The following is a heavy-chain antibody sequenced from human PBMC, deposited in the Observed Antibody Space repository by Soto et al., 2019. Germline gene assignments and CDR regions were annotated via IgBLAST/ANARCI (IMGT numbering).Heavy chain of an antibody. D-gene: IGHD3-10*01. J-gene: IGHJ6*03. CDR3: ARGHITLVRGVVAQYMDV. CDR2: ISSSSSHI. V-gene: IGHV3-21*01. CDR1: GFTFSSYS. Sequence: GGSLRLSCAASGFTFSSYSINWVRQGLGKGLELVSSISSSSSHINYADSVKGPFTISRDNAQNSLYLQMNSLRGEDTAVYYCARGHITLVRGVVAQYMDVWGKGTTVTVSS.